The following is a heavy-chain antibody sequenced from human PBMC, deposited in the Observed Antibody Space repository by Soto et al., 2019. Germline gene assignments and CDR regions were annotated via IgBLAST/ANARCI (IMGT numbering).Heavy chain of an antibody. J-gene: IGHJ4*02. D-gene: IGHD4-17*01. CDR2: MNPNSGNT. CDR1: GYTFTSYD. Sequence: VPLVQSGAEVKNPDASVKVSRKASGYTFTSYDINWVRQATGQGLEWMGWMNPNSGNTGYAQKFQGRVTMTRNTSIGTVYMELSTLTSEDTAVYYRAMTLYVDDVHYWGPGTLVTVSS. CDR3: AMTLYVDDVHY. V-gene: IGHV1-8*01.